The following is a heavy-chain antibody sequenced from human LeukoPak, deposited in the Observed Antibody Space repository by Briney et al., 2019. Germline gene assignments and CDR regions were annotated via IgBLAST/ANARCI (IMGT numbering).Heavy chain of an antibody. CDR2: IYYSGST. J-gene: IGHJ3*02. CDR1: GGSISSSSYY. Sequence: SETLSLTCTVSGGSISSSSYYWGWIRQPPGKGLEWLGSIYYSGSTYYNPSLKSRVTISVDTSENQFSLKLSPVTAADTAMYYCARHPGNGDYYTAFDIWGQGTMVTVSS. V-gene: IGHV4-39*01. D-gene: IGHD4-17*01. CDR3: ARHPGNGDYYTAFDI.